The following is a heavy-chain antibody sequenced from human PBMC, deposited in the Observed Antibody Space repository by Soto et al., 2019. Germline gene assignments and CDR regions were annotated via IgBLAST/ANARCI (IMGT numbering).Heavy chain of an antibody. CDR3: TRGGVWGFLEWPYYYAMDV. Sequence: GGSLRLSCAASGFTFSSYCMHWVRQAPGKGLEWVAVISYDGTNKYYADYVRGRFTISRDNSKNTLSLQMNSLRTEDTAVYYFTRGGVWGFLEWPYYYAMDVWVQGTTVTVSS. D-gene: IGHD3-3*01. J-gene: IGHJ6*02. CDR1: GFTFSSYC. V-gene: IGHV3-30*04. CDR2: ISYDGTNK.